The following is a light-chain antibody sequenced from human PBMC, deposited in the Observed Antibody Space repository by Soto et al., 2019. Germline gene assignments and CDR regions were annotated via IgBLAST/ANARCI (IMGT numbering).Light chain of an antibody. CDR2: GAS. Sequence: EIVMTQSPAPLSVSPGERATLSCRASQSVSSNLAWYQQKPCQAPRDLIYGASTRATGSQARFSGSRSGTEFTLTISSLQSEDFAVYYCQHYNNWPRTFGQGTKVEIK. J-gene: IGKJ1*01. CDR1: QSVSSN. CDR3: QHYNNWPRT. V-gene: IGKV3-15*01.